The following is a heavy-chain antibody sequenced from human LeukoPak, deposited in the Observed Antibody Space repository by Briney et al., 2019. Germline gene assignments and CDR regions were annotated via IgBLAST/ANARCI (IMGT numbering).Heavy chain of an antibody. Sequence: LGGSLRLSCAASRFTFSNHSMNWVRQAPGKGLEWVSSISRGSGHIYYADSVKGRFTISRDNARNSLYLQMNSLRAEDTAIYYCARVDAALDYWGQGTLVTVSS. CDR3: ARVDAALDY. D-gene: IGHD6-6*01. CDR2: ISRGSGHI. CDR1: RFTFSNHS. V-gene: IGHV3-21*01. J-gene: IGHJ4*02.